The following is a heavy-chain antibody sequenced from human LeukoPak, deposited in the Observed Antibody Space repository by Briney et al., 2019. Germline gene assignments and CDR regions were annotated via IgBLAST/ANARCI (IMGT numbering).Heavy chain of an antibody. J-gene: IGHJ4*02. CDR1: GGSFSGYY. V-gene: IGHV4-34*01. D-gene: IGHD5-18*01. Sequence: SETLSLTCAVYGGSFSGYYWSWIRQPPGKGLEWIGEINHSGSTNYNPSLKSRVTISVDTSKNQFSLKLSSVTAADTAVYYCARDDGYSYGYSWGQGILVTVSS. CDR3: ARDDGYSYGYS. CDR2: INHSGST.